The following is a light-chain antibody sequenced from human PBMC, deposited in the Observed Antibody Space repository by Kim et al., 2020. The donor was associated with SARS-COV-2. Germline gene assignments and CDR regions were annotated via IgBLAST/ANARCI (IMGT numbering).Light chain of an antibody. CDR2: KDN. Sequence: PEQTASLPCEGYKLGDKYVSWYQQKPGQHPVVVIYKDNQRPSGIPERFSGSNSGNTATLTISETQAMDEADYYCQAWDSRTHNYVFGTGTKVTVL. J-gene: IGLJ1*01. CDR3: QAWDSRTHNYV. CDR1: KLGDKY. V-gene: IGLV3-1*01.